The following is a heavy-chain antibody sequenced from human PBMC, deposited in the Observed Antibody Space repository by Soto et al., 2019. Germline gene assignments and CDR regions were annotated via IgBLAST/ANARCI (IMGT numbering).Heavy chain of an antibody. J-gene: IGHJ5*02. D-gene: IGHD2-21*02. CDR3: SGKLHIGHCFHGTYSLFVP. Sequence: QVQLVQSGAEVKKPWASVKVSCKASGYTFTSYDINWVRQATGQGLERMGWMNPNSGNTGYAHKFRGRVTMPRNTSIITPYMELSRLRSEHAAVYYCSGKLHIGHCFHGTYSLFVPRCQEPLLTPSS. CDR1: GYTFTSYD. V-gene: IGHV1-8*01. CDR2: MNPNSGNT.